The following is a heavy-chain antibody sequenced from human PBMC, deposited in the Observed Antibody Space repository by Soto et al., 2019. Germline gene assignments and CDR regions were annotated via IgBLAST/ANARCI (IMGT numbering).Heavy chain of an antibody. CDR2: IWYDGSNK. D-gene: IGHD6-19*01. V-gene: IGHV3-33*01. Sequence: QVQLVESGGGVVQPGRSLRLSCGASGFTFSTYGMHWVRQAPGKGLEWVALIWYDGSNKFYADSVKGRFTISRDNSRNPLYLQMNSLRAEDTAVYYCARRGSDWYDPWGAVDSWGQGTLVTVSS. CDR3: ARRGSDWYDPWGAVDS. J-gene: IGHJ4*02. CDR1: GFTFSTYG.